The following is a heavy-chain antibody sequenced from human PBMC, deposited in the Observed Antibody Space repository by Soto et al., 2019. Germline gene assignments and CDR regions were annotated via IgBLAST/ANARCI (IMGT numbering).Heavy chain of an antibody. CDR3: ARHLPPYYDIR. D-gene: IGHD3-9*01. CDR1: RGSLSSSSYY. V-gene: IGHV4-39*01. J-gene: IGHJ4*02. Sequence: PSETLALTCTVSRGSLSSSSYYRGCIRQPPGKGLEWIGSIYYSGSTYYNTSLKSRVTISVDTSNNQFSLKLSSVTAADTAVYYWARHLPPYYDIRWAQGTLVTVSS. CDR2: IYYSGST.